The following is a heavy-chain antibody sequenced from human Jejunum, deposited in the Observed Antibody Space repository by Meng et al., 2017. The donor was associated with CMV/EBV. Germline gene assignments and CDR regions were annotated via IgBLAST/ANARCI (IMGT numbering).Heavy chain of an antibody. J-gene: IGHJ4*02. D-gene: IGHD1-26*01. CDR3: AHFVGGYYPSRPDY. Sequence: HITLKESAPTLVKPTHTLTLTCSFSGFSPSTSGEGVGWIRQPPGKALEWLALIYRGDDKRYSPSLNSRLTIAKDTSKNEVVLTLTNMGPIDTGTYYCAHFVGGYYPSRPDYWGQGTLVTVSS. CDR2: IYRGDDK. CDR1: GFSPSTSGEG. V-gene: IGHV2-5*02.